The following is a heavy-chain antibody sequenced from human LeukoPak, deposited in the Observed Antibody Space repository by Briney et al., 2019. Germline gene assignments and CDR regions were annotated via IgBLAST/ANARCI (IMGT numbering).Heavy chain of an antibody. J-gene: IGHJ6*04. CDR3: AKLLGSGSYYYYYYYGMDV. D-gene: IGHD3-10*01. CDR1: GFTFSSYA. Sequence: GGSLRLSCAASGFTFSSYAMSWVRQAPAKGLEWVSAISGSGGSTYYADSVKGRFTISRDNSKNTLYLQMNSLRAEDTAVYYCAKLLGSGSYYYYYYYGMDVWGKGTTVTVSS. CDR2: ISGSGGST. V-gene: IGHV3-23*01.